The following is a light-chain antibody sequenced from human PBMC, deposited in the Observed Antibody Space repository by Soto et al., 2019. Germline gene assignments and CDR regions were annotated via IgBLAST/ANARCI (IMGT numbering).Light chain of an antibody. CDR2: KAS. Sequence: DIQMTQSPSTLSASVGDRVTITCRASQSVGSWLAWYQQKPGKAPKLLIYKASRLESGVPSRFSGSESGTEFTLTISNLRPDDFATYYCQQYHKFWTFGQGTKVDIK. CDR3: QQYHKFWT. CDR1: QSVGSW. V-gene: IGKV1-5*03. J-gene: IGKJ1*01.